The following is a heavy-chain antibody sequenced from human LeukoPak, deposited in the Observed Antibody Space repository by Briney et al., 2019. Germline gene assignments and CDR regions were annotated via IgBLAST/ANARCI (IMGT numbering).Heavy chain of an antibody. J-gene: IGHJ5*02. CDR1: GGSISSSSYY. Sequence: PSETLSLTCTVSGGSISSSSYYWGWIRQPPGKGLEWIGSIYYSGSTYYNPSLKSRVTISVDTSKNQFSLKLSSVTAADTAVYYCARTYCSSTSCYAGRWFDPWGRGTLVTVSS. V-gene: IGHV4-39*01. CDR3: ARTYCSSTSCYAGRWFDP. D-gene: IGHD2-2*01. CDR2: IYYSGST.